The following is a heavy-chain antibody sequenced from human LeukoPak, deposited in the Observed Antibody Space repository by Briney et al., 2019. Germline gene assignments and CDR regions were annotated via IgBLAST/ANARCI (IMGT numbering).Heavy chain of an antibody. CDR2: IQHGGTT. Sequence: GGSLRLTCATSGFSFGGAWLSWVRQAPGKGLEWIGRIQHGGTTHYAAPLSGRFTISRDDSKATLYLHMNNLKTEDTAIYYCTTVTHFYLGGQGILVTVSS. J-gene: IGHJ4*02. CDR1: GFSFGGAW. CDR3: TTVTHFYL. D-gene: IGHD2/OR15-2a*01. V-gene: IGHV3-15*05.